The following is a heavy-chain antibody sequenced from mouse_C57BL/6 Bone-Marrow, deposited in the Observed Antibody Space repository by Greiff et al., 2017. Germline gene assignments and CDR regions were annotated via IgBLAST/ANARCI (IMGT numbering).Heavy chain of an antibody. Sequence: VQLQQSGPELVKPGASVKISCKASGYAFSSSWMNWVKQRPGKGLEWIGRIYPGDGDTNYNGKFKGKATLTADKSSSTAYMQLSSLTSEDSAVXFCARRPLIATVVATDAMDYWGQGTSVTVSS. CDR1: GYAFSSSW. CDR2: IYPGDGDT. J-gene: IGHJ4*01. V-gene: IGHV1-82*01. CDR3: ARRPLIATVVATDAMDY. D-gene: IGHD1-1*01.